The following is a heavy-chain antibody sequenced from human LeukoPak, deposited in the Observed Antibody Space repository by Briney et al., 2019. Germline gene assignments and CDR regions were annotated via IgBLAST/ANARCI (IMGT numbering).Heavy chain of an antibody. CDR2: INPSGGST. J-gene: IGHJ6*02. D-gene: IGHD6-19*01. V-gene: IGHV1-46*01. CDR1: GYTFTSYY. CDR3: ARGGLAVANYYYYYGMDV. Sequence: RASVKVSCKASGYTFTSYYMHWVRQAPGQGLEWMGIINPSGGSTSYALKFQGRVTMTRDTSTSTVYMELSSLRSEDTAVYYCARGGLAVANYYYYYGMDVWGQGTTVTVSS.